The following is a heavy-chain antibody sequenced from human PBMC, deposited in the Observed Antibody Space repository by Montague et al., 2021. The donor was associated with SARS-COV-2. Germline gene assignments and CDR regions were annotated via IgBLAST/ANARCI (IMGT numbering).Heavy chain of an antibody. D-gene: IGHD5-24*01. CDR2: IYYSGST. Sequence: SETLSLTCTVSGGSISSSSYYWGWIRQPPGKGLEWIGSIYYSGSTYYNPSLKSRVTISVDTSKNQFSLKLSSVTAADTAVYYCARGEEEMATIVDEYFDYWGQGTLVTASS. CDR1: GGSISSSSYY. V-gene: IGHV4-39*01. CDR3: ARGEEEMATIVDEYFDY. J-gene: IGHJ4*02.